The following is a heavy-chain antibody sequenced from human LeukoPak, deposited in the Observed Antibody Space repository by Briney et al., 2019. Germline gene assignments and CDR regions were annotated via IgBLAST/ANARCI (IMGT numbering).Heavy chain of an antibody. CDR1: GFNFDDYA. V-gene: IGHV3-9*01. J-gene: IGHJ4*02. CDR2: IGWNSGGI. CDR3: AKDIISGGVAVLDY. D-gene: IGHD6-19*01. Sequence: GGSPRLSCAASGFNFDDYAMYWVRQAPGKGLEWVSSIGWNSGGIDYADSVKDRFTISRDNAKNSLYLQMNSLRAEDTALYYCAKDIISGGVAVLDYWGQGTLVTVSS.